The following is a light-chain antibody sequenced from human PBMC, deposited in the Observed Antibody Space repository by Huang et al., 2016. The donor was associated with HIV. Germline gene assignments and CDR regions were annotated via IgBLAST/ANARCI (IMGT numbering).Light chain of an antibody. V-gene: IGKV1-9*01. J-gene: IGKJ4*01. Sequence: IQLTQSPSSLSASIGDRGTIPCRASQGISSYLAWYQQKPGKAPKLLIYAASTLQSGVPSRFSGSGSGTDFTLIISSLQPEDFATYYCQQLNTYPVTFGGGTKVEIK. CDR1: QGISSY. CDR2: AAS. CDR3: QQLNTYPVT.